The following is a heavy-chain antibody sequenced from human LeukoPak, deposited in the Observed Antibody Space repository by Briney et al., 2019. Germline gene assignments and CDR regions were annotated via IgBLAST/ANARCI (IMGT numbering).Heavy chain of an antibody. CDR3: ARGIPYSNYDFDY. D-gene: IGHD4-11*01. J-gene: IGHJ4*02. CDR1: GGSISSGGYY. CDR2: IYYSGST. Sequence: SETLSLTCTVSGGSISSGGYYWSWIRQHPGKGLEWIGYIYYSGSTYYNPSLKSRVTISVDTSKNQFSLKLSSVTAADTAVYYCARGIPYSNYDFDYWGQGTPVTVSS. V-gene: IGHV4-31*03.